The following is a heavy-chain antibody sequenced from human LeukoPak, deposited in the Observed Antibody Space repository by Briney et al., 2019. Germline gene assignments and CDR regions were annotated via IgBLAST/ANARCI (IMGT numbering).Heavy chain of an antibody. J-gene: IGHJ6*03. CDR3: ARDITGYSSSLNYYYYMDV. V-gene: IGHV1-2*06. D-gene: IGHD6-13*01. CDR1: GGTFTGYY. CDR2: INPNSGGT. Sequence: GSVKVSCKASGGTFTGYYMHWVRQAPGQGLEWMGRINPNSGGTNYAQKFQGRVTMTRDTSISTAYMELSRLRSDDTAVYYCARDITGYSSSLNYYYYMDVWGKGTTVTISS.